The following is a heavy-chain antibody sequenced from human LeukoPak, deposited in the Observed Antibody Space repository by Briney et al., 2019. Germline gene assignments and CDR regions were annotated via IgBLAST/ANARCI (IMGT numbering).Heavy chain of an antibody. V-gene: IGHV1-69*04. CDR1: GGTFSSYA. J-gene: IGHJ3*02. CDR2: IIPILSIA. D-gene: IGHD3-22*01. Sequence: GASVKVSCKASGGTFSSYAISWVRQAPGQGLEWVGRIIPILSIANYAQKFQGRVTITADKSTSTAYMELSSLRSEDTAVYYCARDGYYDSSGHRSFFSPTSDAFDTWGQGTMVTVSS. CDR3: ARDGYYDSSGHRSFFSPTSDAFDT.